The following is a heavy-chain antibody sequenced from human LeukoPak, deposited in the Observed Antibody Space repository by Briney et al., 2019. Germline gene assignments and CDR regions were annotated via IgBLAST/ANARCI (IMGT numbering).Heavy chain of an antibody. J-gene: IGHJ5*02. CDR3: ASLVRGVIPSMEFDP. V-gene: IGHV3-23*01. D-gene: IGHD3-10*01. CDR2: ISGSGGST. CDR1: GFTFSSDS. Sequence: AGGSLRLSCAASGFTFSSDSISWVRQAPGKGLECVSAISGSGGSTYYAYSVKGRFTIYTDNSKNTLYLQMNSLRAEDTAVYYCASLVRGVIPSMEFDPWGQGTLVTVSS.